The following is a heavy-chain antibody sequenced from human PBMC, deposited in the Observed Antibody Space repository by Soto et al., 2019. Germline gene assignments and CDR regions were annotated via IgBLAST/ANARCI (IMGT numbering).Heavy chain of an antibody. D-gene: IGHD3-22*01. CDR2: ISSGGDT. CDR1: GFTFTTYA. CDR3: AKDYSSGYYAFDI. V-gene: IGHV3-23*01. Sequence: EVQLLESGGGLVQPGGSLRLSCAPSGFTFTTYAMSWVRQAPGKGLEWVSSISSGGDTYYADSVKGRVTISRDSSKNTLYLQMNNLRAEDTATYYCAKDYSSGYYAFDIWGRGRMVTVSS. J-gene: IGHJ3*02.